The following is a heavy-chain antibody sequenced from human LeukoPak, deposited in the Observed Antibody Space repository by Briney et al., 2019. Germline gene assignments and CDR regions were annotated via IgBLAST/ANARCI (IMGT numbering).Heavy chain of an antibody. CDR3: AKRKYCSSTSCYTFDY. J-gene: IGHJ4*02. Sequence: PGGSLRLSCAASGFTFSSYAMSWVRQAPGKGLEWVSAISGSGGSTYYADSVKGRFTISRDNSKNTLYLQMNSLRAEDTAVYYCAKRKYCSSTSCYTFDYWGQGTLVTVSS. CDR1: GFTFSSYA. V-gene: IGHV3-23*01. D-gene: IGHD2-2*02. CDR2: ISGSGGST.